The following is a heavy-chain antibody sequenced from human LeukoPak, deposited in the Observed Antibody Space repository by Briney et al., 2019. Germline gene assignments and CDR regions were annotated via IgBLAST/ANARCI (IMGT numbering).Heavy chain of an antibody. J-gene: IGHJ3*02. Sequence: SETLSLTCTVSGGSISSYYWSWIRQPPGKGLEWIGYIYYSGSTNYNPSLKSRVTISVDTSKNQFSLKLSSVTAADTAVYYCARGMVVPAAFDIWGQGTMVTVSS. D-gene: IGHD2-2*01. CDR2: IYYSGST. CDR1: GGSISSYY. CDR3: ARGMVVPAAFDI. V-gene: IGHV4-59*01.